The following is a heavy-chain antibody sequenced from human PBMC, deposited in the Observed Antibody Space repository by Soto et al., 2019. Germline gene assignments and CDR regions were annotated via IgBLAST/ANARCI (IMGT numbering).Heavy chain of an antibody. Sequence: QVQLQESGPGLVKPSETLSLTCTVSGGSISSYYWSWIRQPPGKGLEWIGYIYYSGSTNYNPSLKSRVTISVDTSKNQFSLKLSSVTAADTAVYYCARDRRKYVFWSGSLAVFDPWGQGTLVTVSS. CDR3: ARDRRKYVFWSGSLAVFDP. J-gene: IGHJ5*02. D-gene: IGHD3-3*01. CDR2: IYYSGST. CDR1: GGSISSYY. V-gene: IGHV4-59*01.